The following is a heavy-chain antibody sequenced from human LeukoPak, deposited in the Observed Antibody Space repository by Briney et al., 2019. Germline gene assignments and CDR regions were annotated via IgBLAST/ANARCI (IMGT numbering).Heavy chain of an antibody. CDR2: IYYSGST. D-gene: IGHD6-13*01. CDR1: GGSISSSSYH. V-gene: IGHV4-39*01. CDR3: ATYSYSSSWYGHDY. J-gene: IGHJ4*02. Sequence: PSETLSLTCTVSGGSISSSSYHWGWIRQPPGKGLEWIGSIYYSGSTYYNPSLKSRVTISVDTSKNQFSLKLSSVTAADTAVYYCATYSYSSSWYGHDYWGQGTLVTVSS.